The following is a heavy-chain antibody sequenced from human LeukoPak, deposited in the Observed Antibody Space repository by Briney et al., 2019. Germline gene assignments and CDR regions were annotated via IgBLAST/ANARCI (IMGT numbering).Heavy chain of an antibody. Sequence: GGSLRLSCAVSGFTFSSYAMSWVRQAPGKGLEWVSTISDSGGNTYYADSVKGRFTISRDISKSTLYLQMNSLRDEDTALYYCAKYGSGTYYNGLHWGQGTLVTVSS. J-gene: IGHJ4*02. CDR1: GFTFSSYA. CDR3: AKYGSGTYYNGLH. D-gene: IGHD3-10*01. V-gene: IGHV3-23*01. CDR2: ISDSGGNT.